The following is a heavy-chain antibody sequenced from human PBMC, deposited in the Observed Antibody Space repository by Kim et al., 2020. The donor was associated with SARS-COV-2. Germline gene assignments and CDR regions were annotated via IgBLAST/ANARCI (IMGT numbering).Heavy chain of an antibody. J-gene: IGHJ5*02. CDR3: ARSPGSGKMSWFDP. V-gene: IGHV4-59*01. Sequence: NPSLKSRVTISVDTSKNQFSLKLSSVTAADTAVYYCARSPGSGKMSWFDPWGQGTLVTVSS. D-gene: IGHD3-10*01.